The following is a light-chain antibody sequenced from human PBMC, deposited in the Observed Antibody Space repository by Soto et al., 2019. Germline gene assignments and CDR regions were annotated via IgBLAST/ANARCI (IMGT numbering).Light chain of an antibody. CDR2: DVS. V-gene: IGLV2-11*01. CDR1: SGDVGAYNF. J-gene: IGLJ2*01. CDR3: CSYAGSYTWV. Sequence: QSALTQPRSVSGSPGQSVTISCTGTSGDVGAYNFVSWYQQHPGKAPKLMIYDVSKRPSGVPDRFSGSKSGNTACLTISGLQAEDEADDYCCSYAGSYTWVFGGGTKLTVL.